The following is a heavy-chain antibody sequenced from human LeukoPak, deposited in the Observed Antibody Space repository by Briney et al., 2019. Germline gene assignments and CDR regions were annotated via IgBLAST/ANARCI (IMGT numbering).Heavy chain of an antibody. D-gene: IGHD2-2*01. CDR2: ISSAGNT. CDR3: ARRPNMPAGGFDY. V-gene: IGHV3-53*01. J-gene: IGHJ4*02. CDR1: GFTVSSNY. Sequence: SGGSLRLSCAASGFTVSSNYMSWVRQAPGKGLEWVSVISSAGNTYYADSVKGRFTISRDNAKNSLYLQMNSLRAEDTAVYYCARRPNMPAGGFDYWGQGTLVTVSS.